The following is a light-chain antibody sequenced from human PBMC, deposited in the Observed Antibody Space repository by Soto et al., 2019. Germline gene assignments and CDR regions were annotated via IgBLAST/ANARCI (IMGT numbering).Light chain of an antibody. CDR2: ATS. Sequence: IEFTQSAATLSVSPGERATLSCRASQSVSRNIAWYQQKPGQAPRLLISATSTRATGIPARFSGSGSGTEFTLTISSLQPEDFATYYCQQSYSSPPTFGQGTRWIS. CDR3: QQSYSSPPT. J-gene: IGKJ1*01. V-gene: IGKV3-15*01. CDR1: QSVSRN.